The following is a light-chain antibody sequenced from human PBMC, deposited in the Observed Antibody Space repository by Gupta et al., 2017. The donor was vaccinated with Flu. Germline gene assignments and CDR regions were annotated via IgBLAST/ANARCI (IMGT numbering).Light chain of an antibody. CDR1: QSLLHSNGYNY. J-gene: IGKJ1*01. CDR3: MQALQTSWT. CDR2: LGS. Sequence: DIVMTQSPLSLPVTPGEPASISCRSSQSLLHSNGYNYLDWYLQKPGQSPQLLIYLGSNRASGVPDRFSGSGSGTEFTLKISRVEAEDVGVDYCMQALQTSWTFGQGTKVEIK. V-gene: IGKV2-28*01.